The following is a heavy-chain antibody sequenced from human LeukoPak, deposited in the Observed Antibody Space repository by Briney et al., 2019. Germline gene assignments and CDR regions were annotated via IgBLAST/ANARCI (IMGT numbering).Heavy chain of an antibody. V-gene: IGHV4-4*02. CDR3: ARNGDYSMDY. Sequence: NPSETLSLTCAVSGGSISSGWWWSWVRQSPGQGLGWIAEIHHSGTTHYNPSLKSRLSISVDKSKNQFSLKLTSMAAADTAVYYCARNGDYSMDYWGQGTLVTVSS. J-gene: IGHJ4*02. CDR2: IHHSGTT. CDR1: GGSISSGWW. D-gene: IGHD2-15*01.